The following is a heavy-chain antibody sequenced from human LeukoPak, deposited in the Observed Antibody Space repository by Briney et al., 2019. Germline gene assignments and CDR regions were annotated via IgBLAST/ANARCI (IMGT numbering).Heavy chain of an antibody. Sequence: GGSLRLSCAASGFTFSTFAMIWVRQPPGKVLEWVSSIFPSGGEIHYADSVRGRFTISRDNAKNSLYLQMNSLRAEDTAVYYCARDGSRGNLVTAPDFWGQGTLVTVSS. CDR2: IFPSGGEI. CDR1: GFTFSTFA. CDR3: ARDGSRGNLVTAPDF. J-gene: IGHJ4*02. V-gene: IGHV3-21*01. D-gene: IGHD2-21*02.